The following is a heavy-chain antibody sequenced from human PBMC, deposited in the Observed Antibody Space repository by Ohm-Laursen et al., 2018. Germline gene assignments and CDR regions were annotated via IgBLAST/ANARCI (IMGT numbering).Heavy chain of an antibody. D-gene: IGHD2-15*01. CDR2: MSGSGGST. V-gene: IGHV3-23*01. J-gene: IGHJ6*02. CDR3: AKDPVDGMDV. Sequence: SLRLSCAASTFTFSSYAMSWVRQAPGKGLEWVSSMSGSGGSTYYAASVRGRFTCSRDNSKNTLYLQMNSLRAEDTAVYYCAKDPVDGMDVWGQGTTVTVSS. CDR1: TFTFSSYA.